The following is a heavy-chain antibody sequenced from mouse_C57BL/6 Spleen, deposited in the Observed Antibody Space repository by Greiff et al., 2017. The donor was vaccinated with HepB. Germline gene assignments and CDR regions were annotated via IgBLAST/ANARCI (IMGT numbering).Heavy chain of an antibody. CDR1: GFNIKDDY. J-gene: IGHJ4*01. V-gene: IGHV14-4*01. Sequence: EVQLQQSGAELVRPGASVKLSCTASGFNIKDDYMHWVKQRPEQGLEWIGWIDPENGDTEYASKFQGKATITADTSSNTAYLQLSSLTSEDTAVYYCTTGGLSYYAMDYWGQGTSVTVSS. CDR2: IDPENGDT. CDR3: TTGGLSYYAMDY.